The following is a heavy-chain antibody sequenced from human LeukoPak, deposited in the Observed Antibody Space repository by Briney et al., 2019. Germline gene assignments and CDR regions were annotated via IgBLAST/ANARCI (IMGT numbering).Heavy chain of an antibody. J-gene: IGHJ4*02. V-gene: IGHV3-15*01. Sequence: GGSLRLSCAASGFTFSNAWMSWVRQAPGKWLEWVGRIKSKTDGGTTDYAAPVKGRFTISRDDSKNTLYLQMNSLRAEDTAVYYCANRIQLWLFNYWGQGTLVTVSS. D-gene: IGHD5-18*01. CDR2: IKSKTDGGTT. CDR1: GFTFSNAW. CDR3: ANRIQLWLFNY.